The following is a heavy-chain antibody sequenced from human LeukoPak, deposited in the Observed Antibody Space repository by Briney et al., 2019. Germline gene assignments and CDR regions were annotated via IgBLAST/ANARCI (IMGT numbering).Heavy chain of an antibody. D-gene: IGHD2-21*02. J-gene: IGHJ4*02. Sequence: SETLSLTCTVSGGSISNYYWSWIRQPAGKGLEWIGRIYSGRNTDHNPSLKSRATMSLDSSENQFSLRLTSVTAADTAVYYCAREHKDYDGDGYYYGYWGQGTLVTVSS. CDR3: AREHKDYDGDGYYYGY. CDR1: GGSISNYY. V-gene: IGHV4-4*07. CDR2: IYSGRNT.